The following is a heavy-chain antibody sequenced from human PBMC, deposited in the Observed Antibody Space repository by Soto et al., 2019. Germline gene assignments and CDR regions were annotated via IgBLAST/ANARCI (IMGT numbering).Heavy chain of an antibody. Sequence: SETLSLTCAVSGYSISSGYYWGWIRQPPGKGLEWIGSIYHSGSTYYNPSLKSRVTISVDTSKNQFSLKLSSVTAADTAVYYCARDSEGRTTLNWFDPWGQGTLVTVYS. CDR3: ARDSEGRTTLNWFDP. V-gene: IGHV4-38-2*02. CDR1: GYSISSGYY. J-gene: IGHJ5*02. D-gene: IGHD1-7*01. CDR2: IYHSGST.